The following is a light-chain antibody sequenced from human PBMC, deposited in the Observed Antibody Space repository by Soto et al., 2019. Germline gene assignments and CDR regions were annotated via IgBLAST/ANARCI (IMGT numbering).Light chain of an antibody. CDR3: HHRGDWIT. Sequence: EIVFTQSPATLSLSPGERATLSCRASQSVSSYLAWYQQKPGQAPRLLIYGASSRATGIPDRFSGSGSGTDFTLTISSLEPEDFAVYYCHHRGDWITFGQGTRLEIK. CDR2: GAS. J-gene: IGKJ5*01. CDR1: QSVSSY. V-gene: IGKV3-11*01.